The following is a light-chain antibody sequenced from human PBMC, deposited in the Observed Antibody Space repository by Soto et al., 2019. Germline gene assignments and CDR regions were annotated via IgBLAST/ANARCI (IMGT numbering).Light chain of an antibody. CDR3: QHYNSYSEA. J-gene: IGKJ1*01. CDR2: KAS. CDR1: QTISSW. V-gene: IGKV1-5*03. Sequence: DIQMTLDPCTLSGSVGDRVTITCRASQTISSWLAWYQQKPGKAPKLLIYKASTLKSGVPSRFSGSGSGTEFTLTIGSLQPDDFATYYCQHYNSYSEAFGQGTKVDIK.